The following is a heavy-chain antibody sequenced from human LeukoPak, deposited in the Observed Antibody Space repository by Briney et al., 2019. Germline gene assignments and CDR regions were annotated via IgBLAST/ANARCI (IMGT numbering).Heavy chain of an antibody. Sequence: PSETLSLTCTVSGGSISSHYWSWIRQPPGKGLEWIGYIYYSGSTNYNPFLKSRVTISVDTSKNQFSLKLSSVTAADTAVYYCARRGEYSGYFDYWGQGTLVTVSS. J-gene: IGHJ4*02. D-gene: IGHD5-12*01. CDR1: GGSISSHY. V-gene: IGHV4-59*11. CDR2: IYYSGST. CDR3: ARRGEYSGYFDY.